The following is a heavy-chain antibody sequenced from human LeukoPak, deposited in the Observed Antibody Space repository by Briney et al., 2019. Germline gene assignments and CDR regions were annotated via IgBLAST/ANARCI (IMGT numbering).Heavy chain of an antibody. CDR1: GDSISSSNFY. CDR3: ASEPGDNWNDP. D-gene: IGHD7-27*01. V-gene: IGHV4-39*07. J-gene: IGHJ5*02. Sequence: SETLSLACTVSGDSISSSNFYWGWIRQPPGKRLEWIGSLYSSGSPYYNPSLKSRVNMSLDTSKNQFSLNLSSVTAADTAVYYCASEPGDNWNDPWGQGTLVTVSS. CDR2: LYSSGSP.